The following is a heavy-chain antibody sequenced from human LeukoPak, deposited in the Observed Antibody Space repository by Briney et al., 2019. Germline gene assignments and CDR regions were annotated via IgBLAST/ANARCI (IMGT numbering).Heavy chain of an antibody. CDR3: ARDRTSFLFDP. Sequence: LRLSCAASGFTFSNAWMNWVRQAPGKGLEWIGYIYYSGSTNYNPSLKSRVTISVDTSKNQFSLKLSSVTAADTAVYYCARDRTSFLFDPWGQGTLVTVSS. CDR1: GFTFSNAW. J-gene: IGHJ5*02. V-gene: IGHV4-59*01. CDR2: IYYSGST. D-gene: IGHD3-16*02.